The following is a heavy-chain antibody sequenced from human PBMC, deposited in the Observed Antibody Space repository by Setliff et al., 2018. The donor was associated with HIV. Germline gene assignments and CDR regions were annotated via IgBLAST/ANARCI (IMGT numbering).Heavy chain of an antibody. Sequence: PSETLSLTCAVSGDSVSGPNYNWGWIRQPPGKGLEWIGYISPTGNTNYNPSLKSRGTISTDTSKNQFSLNVRSVTAADTAVYFCAKSSPSIGYISDHWGQGTLVTVSS. J-gene: IGHJ4*02. V-gene: IGHV4-61*01. CDR3: AKSSPSIGYISDH. CDR1: GDSVSGPNYN. D-gene: IGHD5-12*01. CDR2: ISPTGNT.